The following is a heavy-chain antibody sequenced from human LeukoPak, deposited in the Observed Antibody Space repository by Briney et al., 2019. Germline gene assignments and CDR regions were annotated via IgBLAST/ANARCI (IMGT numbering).Heavy chain of an antibody. J-gene: IGHJ4*02. CDR1: GFTVTTNY. CDR2: IYSGGTT. V-gene: IGHV3-53*01. D-gene: IGHD1-26*01. CDR3: ANNFRHSGSYYGFDY. Sequence: GGSLRLSCAASGFTVTTNYMNWVRQAPGKGLEWVAVIYSGGTTYYADSVKGRFTISRDNSKNTLYLQMNTLRAEDTAVYYCANNFRHSGSYYGFDYWGQGALVTVSS.